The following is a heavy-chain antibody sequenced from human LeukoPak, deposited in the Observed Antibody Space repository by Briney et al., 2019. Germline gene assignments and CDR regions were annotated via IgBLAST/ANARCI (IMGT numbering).Heavy chain of an antibody. CDR3: AKLAYCGGDCYDYFDY. D-gene: IGHD2-21*02. CDR1: GFTFSSDG. J-gene: IGHJ4*02. V-gene: IGHV3-30*18. Sequence: HGRSLRLSCAASGFTFSSDGMHWIRQAPGKGLEGAAVISDDGSNKYYADSVKGRFTISRDNSKNTLYLQMNSLRAEDTAVYYCAKLAYCGGDCYDYFDYWGQGTLVTVSS. CDR2: ISDDGSNK.